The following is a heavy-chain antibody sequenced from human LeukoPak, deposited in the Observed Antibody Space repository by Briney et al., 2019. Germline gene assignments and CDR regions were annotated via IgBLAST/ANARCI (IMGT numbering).Heavy chain of an antibody. V-gene: IGHV3-21*01. Sequence: KTGGSLRLSCAASGFTFSSYSMNWVRQAPGKGLEWVSSISSSSSYIYYADSVKGRFTISRDNAKNSLYLQMNSLRAEDTAVYYCASAPSAYDSSGDFDYWGQGTLVTVSS. J-gene: IGHJ4*02. CDR2: ISSSSSYI. D-gene: IGHD3-22*01. CDR3: ASAPSAYDSSGDFDY. CDR1: GFTFSSYS.